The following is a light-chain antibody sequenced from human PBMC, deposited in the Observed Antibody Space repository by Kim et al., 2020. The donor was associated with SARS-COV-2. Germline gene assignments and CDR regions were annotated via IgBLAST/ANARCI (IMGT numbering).Light chain of an antibody. J-gene: IGKJ4*01. V-gene: IGKV1-27*01. CDR3: QQYNSGRLT. Sequence: AFVGDMVNLTSRASPGTKNFLAWYEQKTGKGPTLLIYSASALQSEVPSRFSGSTSGTDFTLSISGLQPEDVATYYCQQYNSGRLTFGGGTKVDIK. CDR2: SAS. CDR1: PGTKNF.